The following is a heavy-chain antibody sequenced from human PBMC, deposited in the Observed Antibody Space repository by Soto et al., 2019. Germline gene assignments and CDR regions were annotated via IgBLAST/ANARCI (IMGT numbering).Heavy chain of an antibody. D-gene: IGHD1-26*01. J-gene: IGHJ3*02. CDR1: GYTFTSYG. CDR3: AREQGRSSGSKGDAFDI. V-gene: IGHV1-18*01. Sequence: ASVKVSCKASGYTFTSYGISWVRQAPGQGLEWMGWISAYNGNTNYAQKLQGRVTMTTDTSTSTAYMELRSLRSDDTAVYYCAREQGRSSGSKGDAFDIWGQGTMVTVSS. CDR2: ISAYNGNT.